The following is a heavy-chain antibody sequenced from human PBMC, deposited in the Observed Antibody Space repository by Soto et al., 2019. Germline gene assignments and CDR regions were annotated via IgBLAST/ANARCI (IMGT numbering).Heavy chain of an antibody. D-gene: IGHD3-22*01. J-gene: IGHJ4*02. CDR3: ARLLYDSRGYYYFDY. CDR2: IYHSGTT. Sequence: PSETLSLTCAVSGYSISSGYYWGWIRQPSGKGLEWIGSIYHSGTTYDNPSLKSRVTISVDMSNNQFSLKLSSVTAADTAVYYCARLLYDSRGYYYFDYWGRGTPVTVSS. CDR1: GYSISSGYY. V-gene: IGHV4-38-2*01.